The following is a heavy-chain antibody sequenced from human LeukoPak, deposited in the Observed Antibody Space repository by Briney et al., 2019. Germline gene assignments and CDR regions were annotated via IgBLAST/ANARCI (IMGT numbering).Heavy chain of an antibody. Sequence: GGSLRLSCAASGFTFSNAWMSWVRQAPGKGLEWVGRIKSKTDGGTTDYAAPAKGRFTILRDDSKNTLYLQMNSLKTEDTAVYYCTTYTYYYGSGSYRWFDPWGQGTLVTVSS. V-gene: IGHV3-15*01. CDR1: GFTFSNAW. D-gene: IGHD3-10*01. J-gene: IGHJ5*02. CDR3: TTYTYYYGSGSYRWFDP. CDR2: IKSKTDGGTT.